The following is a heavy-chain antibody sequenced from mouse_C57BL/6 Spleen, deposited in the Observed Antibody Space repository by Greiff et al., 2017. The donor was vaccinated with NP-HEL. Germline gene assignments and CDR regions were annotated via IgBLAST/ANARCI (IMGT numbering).Heavy chain of an antibody. D-gene: IGHD1-1*01. CDR2: ISSGSSTI. CDR3: ARDYYGSSYRMDY. V-gene: IGHV5-17*01. J-gene: IGHJ4*01. CDR1: GFTFSDYG. Sequence: EVMLVESGGGLVKPGGSLKLSCAASGFTFSDYGMHWVRQAPEKGLEWVAYISSGSSTIYYADTVKGRFTISRDNAKNTLFLQMTSLRSEDTAMYYCARDYYGSSYRMDYWGQGTSVTVSS.